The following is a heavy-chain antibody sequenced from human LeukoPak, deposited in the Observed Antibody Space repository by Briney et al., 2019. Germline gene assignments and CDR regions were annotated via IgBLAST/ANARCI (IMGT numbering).Heavy chain of an antibody. Sequence: ASVKVSCKASGYTFTGYYMHWVRQAPGQGLEWMGWINPNSGGTNYAQKFQGRVTMTRDTSISTAYMELSRLRSDDTAVYYCARGVVAATFYYYMDVWGKGTTVTVSS. CDR1: GYTFTGYY. D-gene: IGHD2-15*01. J-gene: IGHJ6*03. CDR3: ARGVVAATFYYYMDV. V-gene: IGHV1-2*02. CDR2: INPNSGGT.